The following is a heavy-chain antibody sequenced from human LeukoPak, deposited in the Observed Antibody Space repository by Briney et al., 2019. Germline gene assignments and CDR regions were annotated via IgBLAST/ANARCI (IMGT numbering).Heavy chain of an antibody. CDR1: GFTLSSYE. J-gene: IGHJ4*02. CDR3: ARPYSSSSDY. Sequence: PGGSLRLSCAASGFTLSSYEMNWVRKAPGKGLEWVSYISSSGSTIYYADSVKGRFTISRDNAKNSLYLQMNSLRAEDTAVYYCARPYSSSSDYWGQGTLVTVSS. V-gene: IGHV3-48*03. CDR2: ISSSGSTI. D-gene: IGHD6-6*01.